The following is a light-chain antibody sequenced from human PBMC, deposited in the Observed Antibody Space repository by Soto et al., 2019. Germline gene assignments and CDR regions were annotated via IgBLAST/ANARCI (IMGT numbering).Light chain of an antibody. CDR3: QQYNNWPRT. CDR1: QSVSSN. CDR2: GAS. J-gene: IGKJ1*01. V-gene: IGKV3-15*01. Sequence: EIVMTQSPATLSVSPGERATLSCRASQSVSSNLAWYQQKPGQAPRLLIYGASIRATGITARFSGSGSEADFTLTISSMQSEEFAVYYCQQYNNWPRTFGQWTKVDIK.